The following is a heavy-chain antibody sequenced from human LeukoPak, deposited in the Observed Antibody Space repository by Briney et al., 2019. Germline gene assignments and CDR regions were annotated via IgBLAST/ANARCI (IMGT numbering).Heavy chain of an antibody. V-gene: IGHV1-2*02. J-gene: IGHJ4*02. CDR2: INPNSGGT. Sequence: ASVKVSCKASRYTFTAYFMHWVRQAPGQGLEWMGWINPNSGGTNYAQKFQGRVTVTRDTSLSTAYMELSRLGSDDTAVYYCARNYLSGRNQIDYWGQGTLVTVSS. CDR1: RYTFTAYF. CDR3: ARNYLSGRNQIDY. D-gene: IGHD3-10*01.